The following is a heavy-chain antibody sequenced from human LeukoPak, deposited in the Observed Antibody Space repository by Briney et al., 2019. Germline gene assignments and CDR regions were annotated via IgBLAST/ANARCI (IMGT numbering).Heavy chain of an antibody. Sequence: PGGSLRLSCAASGLTFTTYWMTWVRQAPGKGLEWVANIKGDGSEKYYVDSVEGRFTVSRDNAKNSLYLQMNSLRAEDTALYYCAKERFGSSGFDYWGQGTLVTVSS. CDR3: AKERFGSSGFDY. CDR1: GLTFTTYW. V-gene: IGHV3-7*03. CDR2: IKGDGSEK. D-gene: IGHD3-10*01. J-gene: IGHJ4*02.